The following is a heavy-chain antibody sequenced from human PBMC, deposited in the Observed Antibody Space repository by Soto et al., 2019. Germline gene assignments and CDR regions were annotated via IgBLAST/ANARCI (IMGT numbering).Heavy chain of an antibody. CDR2: IIPIFGTA. V-gene: IGHV1-69*12. CDR3: AGYGTAAGWFDP. Sequence: QVQLVQSGAEVKKPGSSVKVSCKASGGTFSSYAISWVRQAPGQGLEWMGGIIPIFGTANYAQKFQGRVTIXAXVATSTAYMELSSLRSEDTAVYYCAGYGTAAGWFDPWGQGTLVTVSS. D-gene: IGHD6-13*01. J-gene: IGHJ5*02. CDR1: GGTFSSYA.